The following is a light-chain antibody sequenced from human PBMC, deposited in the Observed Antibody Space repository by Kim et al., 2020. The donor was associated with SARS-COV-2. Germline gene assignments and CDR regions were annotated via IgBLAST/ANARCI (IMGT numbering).Light chain of an antibody. Sequence: SPEERATLSCRASQSVSISHLAWYQQKAGQAPILLIYGASSRATGIPDRFSGSGSGTDFTLTISRLEPEDFAVYYCQHFGISQLSFGGGTKVDIK. CDR2: GAS. CDR1: QSVSISH. J-gene: IGKJ4*01. CDR3: QHFGISQLS. V-gene: IGKV3-20*01.